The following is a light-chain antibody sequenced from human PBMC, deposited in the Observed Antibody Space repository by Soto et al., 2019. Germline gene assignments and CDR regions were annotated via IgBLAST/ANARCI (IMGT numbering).Light chain of an antibody. CDR2: EVS. CDR1: SSDVVTYKY. V-gene: IGLV2-14*01. J-gene: IGLJ2*01. CDR3: CSYAVSTTRVV. Sequence: QSVLTQPASVSGSPGQSIAISCTGTSSDVVTYKYVSWYQQHPGKAPKLMIYEVSIRPSGVSDRFSGSKSGNTASLTISGLRPEDEAYYYCCSYAVSTTRVVFGGGTKVTVL.